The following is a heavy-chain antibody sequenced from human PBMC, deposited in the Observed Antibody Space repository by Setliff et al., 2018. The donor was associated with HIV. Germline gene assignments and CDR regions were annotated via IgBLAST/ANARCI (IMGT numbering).Heavy chain of an antibody. CDR1: GFTFRNYW. CDR2: IKEDGSEK. J-gene: IGHJ4*02. Sequence: GGSLRLSCGASGFTFRNYWMTWVRQAPGRGLECVANIKEDGSEKYYVDSVKGRFTISRDNAKDSLYLQMNNLRAEDTAVYYCARDLRSSHGSPNYFDYWGRGALVTVSS. D-gene: IGHD2-15*01. V-gene: IGHV3-7*01. CDR3: ARDLRSSHGSPNYFDY.